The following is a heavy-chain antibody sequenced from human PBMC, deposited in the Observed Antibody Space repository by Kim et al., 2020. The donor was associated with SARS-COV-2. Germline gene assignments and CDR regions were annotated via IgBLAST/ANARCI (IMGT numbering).Heavy chain of an antibody. V-gene: IGHV4-59*08. D-gene: IGHD1-26*01. CDR1: GGSISSYY. CDR2: IYYSGST. J-gene: IGHJ4*02. Sequence: SETRSLTCTVSGGSISSYYWTWIRQPPGKGLEWIGYIYYSGSTKYNPSLKSRVTISVDTAKNQFSLKLRSVTAADTAVYYCASRRSVSYYFDYWGQGTLV. CDR3: ASRRSVSYYFDY.